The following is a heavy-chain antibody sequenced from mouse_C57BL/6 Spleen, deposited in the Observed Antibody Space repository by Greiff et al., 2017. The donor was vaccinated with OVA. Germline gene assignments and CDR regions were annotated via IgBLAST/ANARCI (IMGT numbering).Heavy chain of an antibody. CDR1: GFNIKDYY. V-gene: IGHV14-1*01. J-gene: IGHJ3*01. CDR3: TTYDYPFAY. CDR2: IDPEDGDT. D-gene: IGHD2-4*01. Sequence: DVKLQQSGAELVRPGASVKLSCTASGFNIKDYYMHWVKQRPEQGLEWIGRIDPEDGDTEYAPKFQGKATMTADTSSNTAYLQLSSLTSEDTAVYYCTTYDYPFAYWGQGTLVTVSA.